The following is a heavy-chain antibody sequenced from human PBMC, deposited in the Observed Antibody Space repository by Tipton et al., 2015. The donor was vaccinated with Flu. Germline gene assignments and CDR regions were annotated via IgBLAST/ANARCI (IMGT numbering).Heavy chain of an antibody. CDR3: AGEQGGPYVPSFEY. CDR1: GFSFSIYN. J-gene: IGHJ4*02. V-gene: IGHV3-21*01. Sequence: VQLVQSGGGLVNPGGSLRLSCVGSGFSFSIYNINWVRQAPGKGLEWVSAISPTSRYINHAGSVKGRFTISRDNAKNSVSLQMNRLTAEDTAVYFCAGEQGGPYVPSFEYWGQGTLVTVSS. CDR2: ISPTSRYI. D-gene: IGHD3-10*02.